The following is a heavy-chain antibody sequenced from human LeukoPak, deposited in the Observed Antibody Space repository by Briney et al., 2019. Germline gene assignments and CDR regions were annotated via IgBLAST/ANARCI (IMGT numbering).Heavy chain of an antibody. D-gene: IGHD2-15*01. Sequence: GGSLRLSCAASGFTFGDYYMSWIRQAPGKGLEWVSYISSSGSTIYYADSVKGRFTISRDNAKNSLYLQMNSLRAEDTAVYYCARDEYYCSGGSCYLHWGQGTLVTVSS. CDR1: GFTFGDYY. CDR2: ISSSGSTI. J-gene: IGHJ4*02. V-gene: IGHV3-11*01. CDR3: ARDEYYCSGGSCYLH.